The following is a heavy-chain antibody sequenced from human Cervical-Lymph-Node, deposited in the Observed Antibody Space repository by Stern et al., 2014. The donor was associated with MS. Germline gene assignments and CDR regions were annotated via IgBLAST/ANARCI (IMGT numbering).Heavy chain of an antibody. CDR1: GYTFTSYD. J-gene: IGHJ4*02. V-gene: IGHV1-8*01. D-gene: IGHD1-26*01. Sequence: VQLVESGAEVKKPGASVKVSCKASGYTFTSYDINWVRQGTGQGLEWMGWMNPYSGNAVYAQKFQGRVTMIRDTSTSTAYLELTSLRSEDTAVFYCARGRELLSLDYWGQGTLVTVSS. CDR2: MNPYSGNA. CDR3: ARGRELLSLDY.